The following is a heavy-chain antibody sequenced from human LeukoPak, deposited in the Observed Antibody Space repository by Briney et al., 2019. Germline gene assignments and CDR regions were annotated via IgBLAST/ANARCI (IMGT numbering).Heavy chain of an antibody. V-gene: IGHV3-66*02. D-gene: IGHD3-22*01. Sequence: PGGSLRLSCAASGFTASSNYMSWVRQAPGKGLEWVSVIYRGGSTYYADSVKGRFTISRDNSKNTLYLQMNSLRAEDTAVYYCASNQYYYDSSGYYPRGIWGQGTMVTVSS. J-gene: IGHJ3*02. CDR3: ASNQYYYDSSGYYPRGI. CDR1: GFTASSNY. CDR2: IYRGGST.